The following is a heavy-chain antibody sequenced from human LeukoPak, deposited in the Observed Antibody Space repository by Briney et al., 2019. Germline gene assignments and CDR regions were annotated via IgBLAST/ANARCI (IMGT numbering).Heavy chain of an antibody. Sequence: PGGSLRLSCAASGFTFSSYSMNWVRQAPGKGLEWVSSIGSSSSYIYYADSVKGRFTISRDNAKNSLYLQMNSLRAEDTAVYYCARDAIAAAGTHIFDYWGQGTLVTVSS. CDR1: GFTFSSYS. CDR2: IGSSSSYI. V-gene: IGHV3-21*01. CDR3: ARDAIAAAGTHIFDY. D-gene: IGHD6-13*01. J-gene: IGHJ4*02.